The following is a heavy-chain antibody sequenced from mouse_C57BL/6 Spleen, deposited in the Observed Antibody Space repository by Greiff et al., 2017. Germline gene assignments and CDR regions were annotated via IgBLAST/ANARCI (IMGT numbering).Heavy chain of an antibody. V-gene: IGHV3-6*01. CDR2: ISYDGRN. CDR1: GYSITRGYY. Sequence: EVKLQESGPGLVKPSQSLSLTCSVTGYSITRGYYWNWIRQFPGNKLEWMGYISYDGRNNYNPSLKNRISLTRDTSKNQFLLKLNSVTTEDKDTYDCARDYGSSYGYWGQGTTLTVSS. J-gene: IGHJ2*01. D-gene: IGHD1-1*01. CDR3: ARDYGSSYGY.